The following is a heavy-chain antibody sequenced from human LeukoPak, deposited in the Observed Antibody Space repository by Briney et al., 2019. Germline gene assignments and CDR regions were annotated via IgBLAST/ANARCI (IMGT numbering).Heavy chain of an antibody. CDR1: GFTFSYAW. Sequence: PGGSLRLSCAASGFTFSYAWMSWVRQAPGKGLEWVSAISGSGGSTYYADSVKGRFAISRDNSKNTLYLQKNSLRVEDTAVYYCAKSWNYYDSSGDDALDIWGQGTMVTVSS. D-gene: IGHD3-22*01. CDR2: ISGSGGST. CDR3: AKSWNYYDSSGDDALDI. V-gene: IGHV3-23*01. J-gene: IGHJ3*02.